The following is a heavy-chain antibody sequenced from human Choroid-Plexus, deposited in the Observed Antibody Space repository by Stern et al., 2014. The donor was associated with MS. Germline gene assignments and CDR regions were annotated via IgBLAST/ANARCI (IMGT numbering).Heavy chain of an antibody. V-gene: IGHV1-2*02. CDR1: GYIFTGSY. CDR3: ARDQRGITIFGVVTDYYYLGMDV. J-gene: IGHJ6*02. CDR2: INPNTGGT. D-gene: IGHD3-3*01. Sequence: VQLLESGAEVKKPGASVTVSCKTSGYIFTGSYIHWVRQAPGQGLEWMAWINPNTGGTKYSQKVQGVVTMSRNTSISTASVEVSSLTSDDTAVYYCARDQRGITIFGVVTDYYYLGMDVWGQGTTVTVSS.